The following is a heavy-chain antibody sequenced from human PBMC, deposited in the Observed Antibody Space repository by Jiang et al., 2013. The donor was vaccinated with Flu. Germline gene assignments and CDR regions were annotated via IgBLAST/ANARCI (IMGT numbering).Heavy chain of an antibody. V-gene: IGHV3-30-3*01. J-gene: IGHJ4*02. CDR2: ISYDGSNK. CDR1: GFTFSSYA. Sequence: VVQPGRSLRLSCAASGFTFSSYAMHWVRQAPGKGLEWVAVISYDGSNKYYADSVKGRFTISRDNSKNTLYLQMNSLRAEDTAVYYCARSPLNYFDYWGQGTLVTVSS. CDR3: ARSPLNYFDY.